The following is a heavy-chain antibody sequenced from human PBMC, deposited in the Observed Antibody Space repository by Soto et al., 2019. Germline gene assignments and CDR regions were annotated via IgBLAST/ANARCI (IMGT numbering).Heavy chain of an antibody. CDR2: IDPSDSYT. D-gene: IGHD3-22*01. CDR3: ARQDSSGYLNWFDP. Sequence: HGESLKICCKVSGYSFTSYWISWVRQMPGKGLEWMGRIDPSDSYTNYSPSFQGHVTISADKSISTAYLQWSSLKASDTAMYYCARQDSSGYLNWFDPWGQGTLVTVSS. CDR1: GYSFTSYW. V-gene: IGHV5-10-1*01. J-gene: IGHJ5*02.